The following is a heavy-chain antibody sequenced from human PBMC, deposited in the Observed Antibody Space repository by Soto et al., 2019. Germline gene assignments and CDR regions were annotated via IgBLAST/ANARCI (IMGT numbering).Heavy chain of an antibody. J-gene: IGHJ6*02. V-gene: IGHV4-39*01. CDR1: GDSLISATY. D-gene: IGHD6-6*01. CDR2: IYYSGST. Sequence: SETLSLTCAVSGDSLISATYWGWIRQPPGKGLEWIGSIYYSGSTYYNPSLKSRVTISVDTSKNQFSLKLSSVTAADTAVYYCARHAFYSSSSWGPYYYYGMDVWGQGTTVTVSS. CDR3: ARHAFYSSSSWGPYYYYGMDV.